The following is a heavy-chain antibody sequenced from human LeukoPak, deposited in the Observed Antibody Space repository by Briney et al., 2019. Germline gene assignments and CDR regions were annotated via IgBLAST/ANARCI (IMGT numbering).Heavy chain of an antibody. CDR3: ARVIPDYDFWSGFNWFDP. CDR1: GGSISSYY. J-gene: IGHJ5*02. CDR2: IYTSGST. Sequence: SETLSLTCTVSGGSISSYYWSWIRQPAGKGLEWIGRIYTSGSTNYNPSLKSRVTMSVDTSKNQFSLKLSSVTAADTAVYYCARVIPDYDFWSGFNWFDPWGQGTLVTVSS. V-gene: IGHV4-4*07. D-gene: IGHD3-3*01.